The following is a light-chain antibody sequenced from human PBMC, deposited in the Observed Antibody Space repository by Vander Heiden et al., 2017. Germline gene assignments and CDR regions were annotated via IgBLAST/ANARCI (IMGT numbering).Light chain of an antibody. J-gene: IGKJ2*01. CDR3: QQSDSTLYT. CDR2: AAS. CDR1: QSISSY. V-gene: IGKV1-39*01. Sequence: DIQMTQSPSSLSASVGDRVTITCRASQSISSYLNWYQQKPGKAPKLLIYAASSLQSGVPSRFNGSGSGTDFTLTISRLQPEDFATYYCQQSDSTLYTFGQGTKVEIK.